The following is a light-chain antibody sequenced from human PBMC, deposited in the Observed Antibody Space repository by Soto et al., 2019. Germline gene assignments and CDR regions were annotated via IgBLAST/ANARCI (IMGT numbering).Light chain of an antibody. V-gene: IGKV1-5*03. CDR3: QHYSTYSGT. CDR1: QSIGDW. J-gene: IGKJ3*01. CDR2: RAS. Sequence: QMAQSPSTLSASVGDRVTITCRASQSIGDWLAWFQQKPGKAPALLIYRASYLESGVPSRFSGSGSGTELTLTISSLQPDDFSTYYCQHYSTYSGTFGPGTTVEIK.